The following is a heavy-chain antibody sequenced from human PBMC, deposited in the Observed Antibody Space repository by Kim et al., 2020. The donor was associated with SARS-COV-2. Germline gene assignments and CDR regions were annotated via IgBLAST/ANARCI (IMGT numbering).Heavy chain of an antibody. CDR2: IWYDGSNQ. D-gene: IGHD2-15*01. Sequence: GGSLRLSCATSGFSFGHYGMHWVRQAPGKGLEWVAVIWYDGSNQFYADSVKGLFTISRDISKKTVYLQMNSLRVDDTAMYFCARDDQAMTVGAPAIDFWGPGALVTVPS. V-gene: IGHV3-33*01. CDR1: GFSFGHYG. J-gene: IGHJ4*02. CDR3: ARDDQAMTVGAPAIDF.